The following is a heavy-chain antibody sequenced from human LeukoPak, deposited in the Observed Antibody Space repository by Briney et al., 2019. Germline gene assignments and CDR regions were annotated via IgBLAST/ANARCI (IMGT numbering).Heavy chain of an antibody. J-gene: IGHJ4*02. V-gene: IGHV4-34*01. CDR3: ARDRRRYYPGAFDY. D-gene: IGHD3-10*01. Sequence: SETLSLTCAVYGGSFSGYYWSWIRQPPGKGLEWIGEINHSGSTNYNPSLKSRVTISVDTSKNQFSLKLSSVTAADTAVYYCARDRRRYYPGAFDYWGQGTLVTVSS. CDR1: GGSFSGYY. CDR2: INHSGST.